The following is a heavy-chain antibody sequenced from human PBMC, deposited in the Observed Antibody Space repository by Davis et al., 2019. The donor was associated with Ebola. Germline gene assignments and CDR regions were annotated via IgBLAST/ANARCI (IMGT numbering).Heavy chain of an antibody. V-gene: IGHV3-21*01. CDR2: ISSSSSYI. CDR3: ARDRIIAAAGTGLDGMDV. CDR1: GFTFSSYS. D-gene: IGHD6-13*01. Sequence: GESLKISCAASGFTFSSYSMNWVRQAPGKGLEWVSSISSSSSYIYYADSVKGRFTISRDNAKNSLYLQMNSLRAEDTAVYYCARDRIIAAAGTGLDGMDVWGQGTTVTVSS. J-gene: IGHJ6*02.